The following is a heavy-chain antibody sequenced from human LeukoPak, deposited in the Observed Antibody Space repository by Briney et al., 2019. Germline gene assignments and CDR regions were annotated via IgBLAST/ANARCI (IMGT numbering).Heavy chain of an antibody. V-gene: IGHV3-23*01. CDR1: GFTFSSYG. J-gene: IGHJ4*02. CDR3: AKGHYYGSGSLDY. CDR2: IGGRDGST. Sequence: GGSLRLSCAASGFTFSSYGMSWVRQAPGKGLEWVSAIGGRDGSTYYAGSVKGRFTISRDNSKNTLYVQMNSLRAEDTAVYYCAKGHYYGSGSLDYWGQGTLVTVSS. D-gene: IGHD3-10*01.